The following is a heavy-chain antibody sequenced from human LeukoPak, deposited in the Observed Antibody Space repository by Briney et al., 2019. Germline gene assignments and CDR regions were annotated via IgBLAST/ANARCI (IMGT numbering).Heavy chain of an antibody. CDR2: ITTYNGNT. CDR1: GYIFTSYA. Sequence: ASVKVSCKASGYIFTSYAISWVRQAPGQGLEWMGWITTYNGNTNSAQKLQGRVIMTTDTFTSTAFMELRSLTSDDTAMYYCARVVVAGRNHFDYWGQGTLVTVSS. D-gene: IGHD2-15*01. J-gene: IGHJ4*02. V-gene: IGHV1-18*01. CDR3: ARVVVAGRNHFDY.